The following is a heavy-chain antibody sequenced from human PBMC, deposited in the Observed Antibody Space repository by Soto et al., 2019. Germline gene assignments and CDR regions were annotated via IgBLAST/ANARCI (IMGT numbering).Heavy chain of an antibody. J-gene: IGHJ4*02. CDR3: TRDWEITVSTWSFGGF. V-gene: IGHV1-69*08. CDR1: VGTFSPYT. Sequence: QVQLVQSGAEVKKPGSSVKVSCKASVGTFSPYTINWVRQAPGQGLEWMGRIIPFHGVTNYAQKFQARVTITADKSTSTAYMELSGLRFEATAMYYCTRDWEITVSTWSFGGFWGRGTLVTVSS. CDR2: IIPFHGVT. D-gene: IGHD3-10*01.